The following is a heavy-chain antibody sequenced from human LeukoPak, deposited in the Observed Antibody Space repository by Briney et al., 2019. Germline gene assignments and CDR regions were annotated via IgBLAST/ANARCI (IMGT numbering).Heavy chain of an antibody. CDR1: GFTFSTYA. Sequence: GGSLRLSCGASGFTFSTYAMNWVRQAPGRGLEWVSVISGSGGSSYYSDSVKGRFTISRDNSNNTLCLQMSGLRAEDTAIYYCAITRGGAYIYDAFDIRVQGTMVTVSS. CDR3: AITRGGAYIYDAFDI. CDR2: ISGSGGSS. J-gene: IGHJ3*02. D-gene: IGHD3-16*01. V-gene: IGHV3-23*01.